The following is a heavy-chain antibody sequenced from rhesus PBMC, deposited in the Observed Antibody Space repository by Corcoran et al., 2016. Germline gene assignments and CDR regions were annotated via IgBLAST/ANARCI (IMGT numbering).Heavy chain of an antibody. Sequence: EVQLAESGGGLFQPGWSLTLFCASSGFPFSCCALHCVRQAPGKGLESVSVIGGDSSYTHYADAVKGRCTIDRDNAKNSLSLQMNSLRAADTAVYYCARGRGSYSLDVWGRGVLVTVSS. CDR3: ARGRGSYSLDV. CDR2: IGGDSSYT. D-gene: IGHD6-19*01. V-gene: IGHV3-115*01. J-gene: IGHJ5-2*02. CDR1: GFPFSCCA.